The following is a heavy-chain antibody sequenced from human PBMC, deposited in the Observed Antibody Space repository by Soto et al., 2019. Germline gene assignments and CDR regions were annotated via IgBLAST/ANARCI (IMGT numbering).Heavy chain of an antibody. CDR1: GFTFSSYS. CDR2: TSSNEDTK. D-gene: IGHD1-1*01. V-gene: IGHV3-30-3*01. CDR3: AREVVTTQWYFDN. J-gene: IGHJ4*02. Sequence: QVQLMESGGGVVQPGGSLRLSYATSGFTFSSYSMHWFRQTPGKGLEWVAVTSSNEDTKYYADSVKGRFTIPRDNSKNTLYLQMNSLRPDDTGVYYCAREVVTTQWYFDNWGQGILVTVSS.